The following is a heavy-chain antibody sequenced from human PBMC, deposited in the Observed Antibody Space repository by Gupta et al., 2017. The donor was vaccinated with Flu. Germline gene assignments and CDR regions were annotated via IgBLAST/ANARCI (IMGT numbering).Heavy chain of an antibody. CDR2: ISSSSSTI. Sequence: PGKGLEWFSNISSSSSTIYYADSVKGRFTISRDNAKNSLYLQMNSLRAEDTAVYYCARDMRVWYVRAHLYDYWCQGTLVTVSS. J-gene: IGHJ4*02. V-gene: IGHV3-48*01. CDR3: ARDMRVWYVRAHLYDY. D-gene: IGHD6-19*01.